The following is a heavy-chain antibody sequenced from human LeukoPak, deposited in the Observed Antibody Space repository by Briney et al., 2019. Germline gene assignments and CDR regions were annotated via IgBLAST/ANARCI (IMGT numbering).Heavy chain of an antibody. CDR3: ARQEWELPPGGSTFDT. CDR1: GYSFTSYW. V-gene: IGHV5-51*01. D-gene: IGHD1-26*01. J-gene: IGHJ3*02. CDR2: IYPGDSDT. Sequence: GESLKISCKGSGYSFTSYWIGWVRQMPGKGLEWMGIIYPGDSDTRYSPSFQGQVTISADKSISTAYLQWSSLKASDTAMYYCARQEWELPPGGSTFDTWGQGTMVTVSS.